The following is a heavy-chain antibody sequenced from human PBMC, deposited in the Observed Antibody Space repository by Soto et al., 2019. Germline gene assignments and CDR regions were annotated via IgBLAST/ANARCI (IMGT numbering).Heavy chain of an antibody. Sequence: QVQLVQSGAEVKKPGSSVKVSCKASGGTFSSYTISWVRQAPGQGLEWMGRIIPILGIANYAQKFQGRVTITADKSTSTAYMELSSLRSEDTAVYYWAGLGRVGANDYWGQGTLVTVSS. J-gene: IGHJ4*02. CDR3: AGLGRVGANDY. D-gene: IGHD1-26*01. V-gene: IGHV1-69*02. CDR2: IIPILGIA. CDR1: GGTFSSYT.